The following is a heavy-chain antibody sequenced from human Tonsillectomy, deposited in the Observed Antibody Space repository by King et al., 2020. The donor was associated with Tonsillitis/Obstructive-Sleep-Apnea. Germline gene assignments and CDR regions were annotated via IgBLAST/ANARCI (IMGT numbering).Heavy chain of an antibody. D-gene: IGHD2-15*01. Sequence: VQLVESGGGVVQPGRSLRLSCAASGFTFSSYGMHWVRQAPGKGLEWVAVIWYEGRNKYYADSGKGRFIVSRDKSKNTLYLQMNSLRAEDTAVYYCAGGPQWIGGSCYVNYWGQGTLVTVSS. CDR1: GFTFSSYG. J-gene: IGHJ4*02. V-gene: IGHV3-33*01. CDR2: IWYEGRNK. CDR3: AGGPQWIGGSCYVNY.